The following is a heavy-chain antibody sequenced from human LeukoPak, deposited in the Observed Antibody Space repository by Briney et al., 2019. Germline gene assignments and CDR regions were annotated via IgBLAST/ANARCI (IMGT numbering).Heavy chain of an antibody. J-gene: IGHJ4*02. CDR3: ARTGGYSYGDSGHFDY. CDR2: INPNSGGT. CDR1: GYTFTGYF. D-gene: IGHD5-18*01. V-gene: IGHV1-2*02. Sequence: ASVKVSCKASGYTFTGYFIHWVRQAPGQGLEWMGWINPNSGGTNYAQKFQGRVTMTRDTSISTVYMELSSLRSEDTAVYYCARTGGYSYGDSGHFDYWGQGTLVTVSA.